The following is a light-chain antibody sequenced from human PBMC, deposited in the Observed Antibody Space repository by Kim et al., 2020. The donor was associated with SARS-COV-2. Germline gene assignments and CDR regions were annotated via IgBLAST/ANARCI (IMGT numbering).Light chain of an antibody. CDR1: QSVSSN. Sequence: VSPGERATLSCRASQSVSSNLAWYQQKSGQAPRLLIYGASTRDTGTPDRFSDSGSGTEFTLTINSLQSEDFAIYYCQQYNNWPPYTFGQGTKLEI. V-gene: IGKV3-15*01. CDR2: GAS. CDR3: QQYNNWPPYT. J-gene: IGKJ2*01.